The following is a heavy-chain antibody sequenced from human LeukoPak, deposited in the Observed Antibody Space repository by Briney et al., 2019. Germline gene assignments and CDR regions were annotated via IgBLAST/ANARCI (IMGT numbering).Heavy chain of an antibody. Sequence: GGSLRLSCAASGFSFTSYSMNWVRQAPGKGLEWVSSISSSGTYIYYADSMKGRFTISRDNAKNSLYLQMNSLRAEDKAVYFCAREPDCSGGSCYLRSFDYWGQGTLVTVS. CDR1: GFSFTSYS. CDR3: AREPDCSGGSCYLRSFDY. D-gene: IGHD2-15*01. CDR2: ISSSGTYI. V-gene: IGHV3-21*01. J-gene: IGHJ4*02.